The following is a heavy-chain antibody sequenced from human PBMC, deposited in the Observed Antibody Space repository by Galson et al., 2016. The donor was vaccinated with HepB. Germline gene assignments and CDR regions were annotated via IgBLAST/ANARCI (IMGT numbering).Heavy chain of an antibody. Sequence: SLRLSCAASGFSFSTLAMHWVRQAPGKGLEWVAVISNDGNNRYYRESVEGRFTISRDNSENKLYLQMESLRDEDSGVYFCVRDPRHSSPTYYFDYWGQGALVTVSS. J-gene: IGHJ4*02. D-gene: IGHD2-2*01. CDR3: VRDPRHSSPTYYFDY. V-gene: IGHV3-30-3*01. CDR1: GFSFSTLA. CDR2: ISNDGNNR.